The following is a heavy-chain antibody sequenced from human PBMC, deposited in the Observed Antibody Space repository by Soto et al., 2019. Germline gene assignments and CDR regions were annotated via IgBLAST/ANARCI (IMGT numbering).Heavy chain of an antibody. V-gene: IGHV1-2*04. CDR3: ARVKDADYRNWFDP. CDR1: GYTFSDYY. Sequence: ASVKVSCKASGYTFSDYYMHWVRQAPGQGLEWMGWINPKSGDTSYAQKFQGWVTMTRDTSISTGYMELSRLRSDDTAVYYCARVKDADYRNWFDPWGQGTLVTVPQ. D-gene: IGHD4-17*01. J-gene: IGHJ5*02. CDR2: INPKSGDT.